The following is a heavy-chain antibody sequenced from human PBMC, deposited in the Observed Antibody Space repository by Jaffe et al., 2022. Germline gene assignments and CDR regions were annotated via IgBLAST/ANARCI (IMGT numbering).Heavy chain of an antibody. Sequence: QVQLVESGGGVVQPGGSLRVSCTASGFTFSSYGMHWVRQAPGKGLEWVSFIEADGFNKYYEESVKGRFTIFRDNSQNTLYMQMNSLRVEDTAVYYCAKVVTGGHDIEYWGQGTLVTVSS. J-gene: IGHJ4*02. CDR2: IEADGFNK. D-gene: IGHD2-21*02. CDR3: AKVVTGGHDIEY. V-gene: IGHV3-30*02. CDR1: GFTFSSYG.